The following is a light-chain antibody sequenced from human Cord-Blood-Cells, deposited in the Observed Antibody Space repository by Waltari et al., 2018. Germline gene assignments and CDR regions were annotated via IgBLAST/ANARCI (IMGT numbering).Light chain of an antibody. Sequence: QSALTQPASVSGSPGQSITISCTGTSSDVGGYNYFSWYQQHPAKPPQLMVYDVSKRPCGVSNRFSGSKSGNTASLTISGLQAEDEADYYCSSYTSSSTWVFGGGTKLTVL. CDR2: DVS. CDR1: SSDVGGYNY. CDR3: SSYTSSSTWV. J-gene: IGLJ3*02. V-gene: IGLV2-14*01.